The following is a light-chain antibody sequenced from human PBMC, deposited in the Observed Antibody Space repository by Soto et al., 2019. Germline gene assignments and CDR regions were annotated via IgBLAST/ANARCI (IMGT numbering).Light chain of an antibody. J-gene: IGLJ3*02. V-gene: IGLV3-10*01. CDR1: ALPKKY. CDR2: EDT. CDR3: YSTDSSGNHWV. Sequence: SYELTQPPSVSVSPGQTARITCSGAALPKKYAYWYQQKPCQAPVLVIYEDTKRPSGIPERFSGHSSGTMATLTISGAQVEDEADYYCYSTDSSGNHWVFGGGTKLTVL.